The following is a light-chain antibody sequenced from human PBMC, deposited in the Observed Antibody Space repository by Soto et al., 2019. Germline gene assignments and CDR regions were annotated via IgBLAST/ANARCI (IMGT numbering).Light chain of an antibody. CDR2: DSD. J-gene: IGLJ2*01. Sequence: QSVLTQPPSVSAAPGQKVTISCSGSSANIGSNYVSWYQQLPGTAPKLVIYDSDRRPSEIPDRFSGSKSGTSATLDITGRQTGDEADYYCGAWDGSLSVVLFGGGTKLTVL. CDR3: GAWDGSLSVVL. V-gene: IGLV1-51*01. CDR1: SANIGSNY.